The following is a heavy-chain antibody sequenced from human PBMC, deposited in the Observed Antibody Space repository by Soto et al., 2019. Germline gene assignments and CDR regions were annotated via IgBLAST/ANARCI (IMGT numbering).Heavy chain of an antibody. CDR3: AKDPMVTPYYFDY. Sequence: AGGSLRLSCAASGFTFSSYAMSWVRQAPGKGLEWVSAISGSGGSTYYADSVKGRFTISRDNSKNTLYLQMNSLRAEDTAVYYCAKDPMVTPYYFDYWGQGTLVTVSS. J-gene: IGHJ4*02. CDR1: GFTFSSYA. D-gene: IGHD5-18*01. CDR2: ISGSGGST. V-gene: IGHV3-23*01.